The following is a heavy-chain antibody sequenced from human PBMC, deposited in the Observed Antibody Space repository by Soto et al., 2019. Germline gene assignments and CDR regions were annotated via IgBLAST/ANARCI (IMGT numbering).Heavy chain of an antibody. CDR2: IGSDGNRI. Sequence: GSLRLSCAASGFTFSSYWMHWVRQSPGKGLVWISRIGSDGNRIHYGEPVRGRSTISRDNAKNTLYLQMNSLTVDDTGLYFCARDYSSSLFEISLAFWGRGTPVTVSS. CDR3: ARDYSSSLFEISLAF. V-gene: IGHV3-74*01. D-gene: IGHD6-13*01. J-gene: IGHJ4*02. CDR1: GFTFSSYW.